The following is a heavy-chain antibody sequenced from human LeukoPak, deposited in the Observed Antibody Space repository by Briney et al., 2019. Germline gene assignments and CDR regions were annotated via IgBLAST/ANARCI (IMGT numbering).Heavy chain of an antibody. CDR1: GFTLSSYA. V-gene: IGHV3-23*01. J-gene: IGHJ4*02. Sequence: GGSLRLSCAASGFTLSSYAMSWVRHAPEKGLEWVSAISGSGGSTYYADSVKGRLTISRDNAKNTLYLQMNSLRAEDTAVYYCAKDRSLYYDFWSGYYYFDYWGQGTLVTVSS. D-gene: IGHD3-3*01. CDR3: AKDRSLYYDFWSGYYYFDY. CDR2: ISGSGGST.